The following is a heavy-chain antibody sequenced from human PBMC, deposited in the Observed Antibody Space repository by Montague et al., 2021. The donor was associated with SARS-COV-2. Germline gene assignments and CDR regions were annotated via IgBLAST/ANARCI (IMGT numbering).Heavy chain of an antibody. D-gene: IGHD2/OR15-2a*01. CDR2: XXWSHDQ. CDR3: ARNRLSVFDF. CDR1: GFSLTTPGVS. V-gene: IGHV2-70*01. J-gene: IGHJ4*02. Sequence: PALVKPTQTLTLTCSFSGFSLTTPGVSVGWIRQPPGRALEWLALXXWSHDQYYSRSLGTRLTISPGTSKSQVVLTLINVDTVDTATYYCARNRLSVFDFWGQGTLVTVSS.